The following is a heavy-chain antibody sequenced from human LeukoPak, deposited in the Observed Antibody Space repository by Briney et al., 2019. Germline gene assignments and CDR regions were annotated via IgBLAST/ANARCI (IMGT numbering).Heavy chain of an antibody. CDR1: GYSFSSHW. Sequence: GESPQISCKGSGYSFSSHWISRVRQMPGKGVEWMGRIDPSDCYTNYSPSFQGHVTISADKSINTAYLQWSSLKASDTAMYYCARHYYDSSGGLDSWGQGTLVTVSS. J-gene: IGHJ4*02. CDR3: ARHYYDSSGGLDS. CDR2: IDPSDCYT. V-gene: IGHV5-10-1*01. D-gene: IGHD3-22*01.